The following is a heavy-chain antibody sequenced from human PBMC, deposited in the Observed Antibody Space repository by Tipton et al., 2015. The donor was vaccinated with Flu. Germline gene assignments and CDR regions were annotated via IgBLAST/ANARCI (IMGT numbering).Heavy chain of an antibody. V-gene: IGHV3-53*01. J-gene: IGHJ3*02. Sequence: QLVQSGGGLIQPGGSLRLSCAASGFTVSSNYMSWVRQAPGKGLEWVSVIYSGGSTYYADSVKGRFTISRDNSKNTLYLQMNSLRAEDTAVYYCARERPPKGWLPYDAFDIWGQGTIVTVSS. CDR3: ARERPPKGWLPYDAFDI. D-gene: IGHD5-24*01. CDR2: IYSGGST. CDR1: GFTVSSNY.